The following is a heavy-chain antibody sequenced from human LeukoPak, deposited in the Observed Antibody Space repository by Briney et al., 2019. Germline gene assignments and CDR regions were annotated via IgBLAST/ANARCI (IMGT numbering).Heavy chain of an antibody. CDR1: GGSISSSTYY. CDR3: AREYGDYAFDI. V-gene: IGHV4-39*02. D-gene: IGHD4-17*01. Sequence: SETLSLTCTLCGGSISSSTYYWGWIRQPPGKGLEWIGNIYYSGSTYYNPSLKRRVTVSVDTSKNQFSLKLSSVTAADTAVYYCAREYGDYAFDIWGQGTLVTVSS. CDR2: IYYSGST. J-gene: IGHJ3*02.